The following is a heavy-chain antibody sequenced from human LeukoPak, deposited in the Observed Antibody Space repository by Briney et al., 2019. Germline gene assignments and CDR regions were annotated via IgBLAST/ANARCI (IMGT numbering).Heavy chain of an antibody. J-gene: IGHJ4*02. V-gene: IGHV4-59*01. D-gene: IGHD2-15*01. CDR2: IHYSGST. CDR1: GGSINSYY. CDR3: ARYCSGAYYFDY. Sequence: SETPSLTCTVSGGSINSYYWTWIRQPPGKGLEWIGYIHYSGSTYYNPSLKSRVTISVDTSKNQFSLKLSSVTAADTAVYYCARYCSGAYYFDYWGQGTLVTVSS.